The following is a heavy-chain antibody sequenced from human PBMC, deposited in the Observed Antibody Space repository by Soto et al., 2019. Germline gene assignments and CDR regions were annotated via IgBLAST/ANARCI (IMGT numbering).Heavy chain of an antibody. V-gene: IGHV1-18*01. CDR2: ISAYNGNT. CDR1: GYTFTNYG. D-gene: IGHD3-16*01. J-gene: IGHJ6*02. CDR3: ARDGALGENYSYYGMDV. Sequence: QVQLVQSGAEVKKPGASVKVSCKASGYTFTNYGISWVRQAPGQGLEWMGWISAYNGNTNYAQKLQGRVTMTTDTSTNTAYMELRSLRSDDTAVYYCARDGALGENYSYYGMDVWGQGTTVTVSS.